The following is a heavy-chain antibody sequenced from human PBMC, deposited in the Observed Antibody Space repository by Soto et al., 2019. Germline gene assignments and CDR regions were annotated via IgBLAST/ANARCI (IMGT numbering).Heavy chain of an antibody. CDR2: INHSGST. CDR3: ARVPSIIVVPAALYNWFDP. V-gene: IGHV4-34*01. J-gene: IGHJ5*02. D-gene: IGHD2-2*01. CDR1: GGSFSGYY. Sequence: QVQLQQWGAGLLKPSETLSLTCAVSGGSFSGYYWSWIRQPPGKGLEWIGEINHSGSTNYNPSLKSPVTISVDTSKNEFSLKLTSVTAADTAVYYCARVPSIIVVPAALYNWFDPWGQGTLVTVSS.